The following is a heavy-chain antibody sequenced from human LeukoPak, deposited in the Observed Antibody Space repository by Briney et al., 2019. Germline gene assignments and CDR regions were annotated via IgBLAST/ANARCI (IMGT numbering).Heavy chain of an antibody. CDR3: ARTRDWYYFDY. J-gene: IGHJ4*02. Sequence: GGSLRLSCAASGFRFSDYDMSWIRQAPGKGLESVSYISGGGTTIYYADSVKGRFTISRDNAKSSLYLQVISLRAEDTALYYCARTRDWYYFDYWGQGTLVTVSS. CDR1: GFRFSDYD. CDR2: ISGGGTTI. D-gene: IGHD3/OR15-3a*01. V-gene: IGHV3-11*01.